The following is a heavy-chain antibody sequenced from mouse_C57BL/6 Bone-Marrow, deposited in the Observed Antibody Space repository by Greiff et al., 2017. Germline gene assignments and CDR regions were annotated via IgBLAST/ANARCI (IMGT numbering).Heavy chain of an antibody. V-gene: IGHV1-72*01. Sequence: VQGVESGAELVKPGASVKLSCKASGYTFTSYWMHWVKQRPGRGLEWIGRIDPNSGGTKYNEKFKSKATLTVDKPSSTAYMQLSSLTSEDSAVYYCARSGYYGSSYVAWFAYWGQGTLVTVSA. J-gene: IGHJ3*01. CDR2: IDPNSGGT. CDR1: GYTFTSYW. D-gene: IGHD1-1*01. CDR3: ARSGYYGSSYVAWFAY.